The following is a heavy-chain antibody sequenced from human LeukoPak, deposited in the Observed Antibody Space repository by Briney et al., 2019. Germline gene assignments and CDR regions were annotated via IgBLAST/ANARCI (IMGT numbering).Heavy chain of an antibody. Sequence: PSETLSLTCAVSGGSFSGYSWSWIRQPPGKGLEWIGEINHSGSTNYNPSLKSRVTISVDTSKNQFSLKLSSVTAADTAVYYCARHVHRTIRAGFDYWGQGTLVTVSS. D-gene: IGHD2-8*01. CDR3: ARHVHRTIRAGFDY. CDR1: GGSFSGYS. J-gene: IGHJ4*02. V-gene: IGHV4-34*01. CDR2: INHSGST.